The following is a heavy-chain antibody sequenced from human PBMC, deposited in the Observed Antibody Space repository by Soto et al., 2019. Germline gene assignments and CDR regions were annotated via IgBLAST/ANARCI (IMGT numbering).Heavy chain of an antibody. Sequence: PSETLSLTCAVYGVSFSGYYWSWIRQPPGKGLEWIGEINHSGSTNYNPSLKSRVTISVDTSKNQFSLKLSSVTAADTAVYYCARGGGSYRYNWNYRGVWFDPWGQGTLVTVSS. CDR1: GVSFSGYY. V-gene: IGHV4-34*01. D-gene: IGHD1-7*01. CDR3: ARGGGSYRYNWNYRGVWFDP. J-gene: IGHJ5*02. CDR2: INHSGST.